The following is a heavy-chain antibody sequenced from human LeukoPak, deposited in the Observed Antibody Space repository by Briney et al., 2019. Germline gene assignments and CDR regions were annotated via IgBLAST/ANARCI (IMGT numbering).Heavy chain of an antibody. CDR2: MYYSDSGRT. Sequence: PSETLSLTCRVSSGSISSGDYSWGWNRPPPGKGLEWIGSMYYSDSGRTYYNPFLESRVSISVDTSKNQFSLKLSSVTGADTALYYCVRHESFYYYYTDVWGKGTTVTVSS. J-gene: IGHJ6*03. V-gene: IGHV4-39*01. CDR3: VRHESFYYYYTDV. CDR1: SGSISSGDYS.